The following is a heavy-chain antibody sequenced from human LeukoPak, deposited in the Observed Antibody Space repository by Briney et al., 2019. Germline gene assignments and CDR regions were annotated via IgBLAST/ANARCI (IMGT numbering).Heavy chain of an antibody. CDR2: IGASGGPT. Sequence: PGGSLRLSCAASGFTLSHYAMTWVRQAPGKGLEWVTDIGASGGPTYYADSVKGRFTISRDNSKHTVYLQMNSLRAEDTSVYYCAKGRELTMVRVELDYWGQGTLVTVSS. J-gene: IGHJ4*02. D-gene: IGHD3-10*01. CDR1: GFTLSHYA. CDR3: AKGRELTMVRVELDY. V-gene: IGHV3-23*01.